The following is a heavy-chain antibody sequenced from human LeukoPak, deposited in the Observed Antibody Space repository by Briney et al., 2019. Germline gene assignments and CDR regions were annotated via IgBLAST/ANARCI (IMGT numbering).Heavy chain of an antibody. Sequence: GASVKVSCKASGYTFTGYYMHWVRQAPGQGLEWMGRINPNSGGTNYAQKFQGRVTITTDESTSTAYMELSSLRSEDTAVYYCAREPYGSGFYYYMDVWGKGTTVTVSS. V-gene: IGHV1-2*06. J-gene: IGHJ6*03. D-gene: IGHD3-10*01. CDR3: AREPYGSGFYYYMDV. CDR1: GYTFTGYY. CDR2: INPNSGGT.